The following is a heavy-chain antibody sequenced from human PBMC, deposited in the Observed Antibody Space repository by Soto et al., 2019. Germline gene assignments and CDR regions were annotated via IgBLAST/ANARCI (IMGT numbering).Heavy chain of an antibody. CDR1: GGTVASSHW. CDR3: AREIVTAGGNNYFDP. Sequence: QVQLQESGPRLVKPSGSLSLTCGVSGGTVASSHWWSWVRQSPGGGSEWIGNVYHTGATNLNPSLQGRVTISVAKANYQSSLKLNSLTAADTAVYVCAREIVTAGGNNYFDPWGPGTLVTVSS. V-gene: IGHV4-4*02. J-gene: IGHJ5*02. CDR2: VYHTGAT. D-gene: IGHD2-21*02.